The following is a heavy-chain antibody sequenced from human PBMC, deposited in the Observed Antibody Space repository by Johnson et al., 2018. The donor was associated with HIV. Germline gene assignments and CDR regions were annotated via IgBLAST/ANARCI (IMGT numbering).Heavy chain of an antibody. V-gene: IGHV3-30*18. D-gene: IGHD3-22*01. Sequence: HVQLVESGGGVVQPGRSLRLSCAASGFTFSSYAMHWVRQAPGKGLEWVAVISYDGGNKYYADSVKGRFTISRDNSKNTLHLKMKSLRAEDTAVYYCTKTLGYDSSGYHDGFDIWGQGTLVTVSS. CDR1: GFTFSSYA. CDR3: TKTLGYDSSGYHDGFDI. CDR2: ISYDGGNK. J-gene: IGHJ3*02.